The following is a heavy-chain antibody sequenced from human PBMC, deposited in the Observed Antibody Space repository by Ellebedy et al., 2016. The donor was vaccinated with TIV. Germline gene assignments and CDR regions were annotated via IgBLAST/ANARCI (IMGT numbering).Heavy chain of an antibody. CDR2: IVVGSGNT. V-gene: IGHV1-58*02. CDR1: GYTFTSYD. CDR3: AREYGDYGAFDI. Sequence: SVKVSXXASGYTFTSYDINWVRQATGQRLEWIGWIVVGSGNTNYAQKFQERVTITRDMSTSTAYMELSSLRSEDTAVYYCAREYGDYGAFDIWGQGTMVTVSS. J-gene: IGHJ3*02. D-gene: IGHD4-17*01.